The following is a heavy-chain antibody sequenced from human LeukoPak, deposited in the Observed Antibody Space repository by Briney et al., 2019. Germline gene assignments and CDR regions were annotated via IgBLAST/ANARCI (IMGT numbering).Heavy chain of an antibody. V-gene: IGHV4-4*02. CDR1: GDSISSNNW. J-gene: IGHJ4*02. CDR2: IYHSGGT. Sequence: PSGTLSLTCAVSGDSISSNNWWSWVRQPPGRGLEWLGQIYHSGGTMYNPSLGSRVTISLDKSMNHFSLTLTSVTAADTAVYYCARDPVPGLGVYLDYWGQGTLVTVSS. D-gene: IGHD2-2*01. CDR3: ARDPVPGLGVYLDY.